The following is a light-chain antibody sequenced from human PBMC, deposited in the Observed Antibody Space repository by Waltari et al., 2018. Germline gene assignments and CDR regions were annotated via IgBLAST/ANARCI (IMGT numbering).Light chain of an antibody. V-gene: IGLV2-11*01. CDR1: SSAIGTYTY. CDR3: CSYAGTWV. CDR2: DVS. Sequence: QSALTQPRSVSGSPGQSVTIPCTGTSSAIGTYTYVSWHQQHPGKAPKLMLYDVSKRPSGVPDRFSGSKSGNTASLTISGLQPEDEADYYCCSYAGTWVFGGGTKLTVV. J-gene: IGLJ3*02.